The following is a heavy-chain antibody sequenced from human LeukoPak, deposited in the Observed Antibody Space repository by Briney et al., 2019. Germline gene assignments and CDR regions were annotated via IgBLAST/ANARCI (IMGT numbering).Heavy chain of an antibody. Sequence: SQTLSLTFTVSGGSISSGNYYWSWIRQPAGKGLEWIGRIYTSGSTNCNPSLKSRVTISVDTSKNQFSLKLSSVTAADTAVYYCARAYCGGDCYLRDYWYSDLWGRGTLVTVSS. CDR2: IYTSGST. J-gene: IGHJ2*01. D-gene: IGHD2-21*02. CDR3: ARAYCGGDCYLRDYWYSDL. V-gene: IGHV4-61*02. CDR1: GGSISSGNYY.